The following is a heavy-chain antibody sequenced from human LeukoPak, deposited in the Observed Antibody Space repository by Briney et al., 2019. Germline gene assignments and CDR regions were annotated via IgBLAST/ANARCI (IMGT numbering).Heavy chain of an antibody. Sequence: PSETLSLTCTVSGGSIRSSTYYWAWIRQPPGKGLEWTGTIHHSGDTYYNPSLKSRVTISVDRSKNQFSLNLSSVTAADTAVYYCARLGGYYDPPDYWGQGTLVTVSS. J-gene: IGHJ4*02. D-gene: IGHD3-22*01. CDR3: ARLGGYYDPPDY. CDR2: IHHSGDT. V-gene: IGHV4-39*01. CDR1: GGSIRSSTYY.